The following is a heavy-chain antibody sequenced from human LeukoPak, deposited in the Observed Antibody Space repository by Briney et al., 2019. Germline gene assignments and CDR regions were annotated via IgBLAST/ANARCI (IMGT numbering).Heavy chain of an antibody. CDR2: ISGSGDNT. CDR1: GFTFSSYA. J-gene: IGHJ4*02. Sequence: GGSLRLSCAASGFTFSSYAMSWVRQAPGKGLEWVSGISGSGDNTYYADSVKGRFTISRDNSKNTLYVQVNSLGTEDTAAYYCAKGSYYDSSGSFYFDYWGQGTLVAVSS. V-gene: IGHV3-23*01. D-gene: IGHD3-22*01. CDR3: AKGSYYDSSGSFYFDY.